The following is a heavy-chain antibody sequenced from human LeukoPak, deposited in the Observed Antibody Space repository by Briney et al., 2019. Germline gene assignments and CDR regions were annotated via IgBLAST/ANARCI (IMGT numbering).Heavy chain of an antibody. D-gene: IGHD2-2*01. CDR3: AKDRGKVPAAIFDY. V-gene: IGHV3-30*02. Sequence: PGGSLRLSCAASGFTFSSYGMHWVRQAPGKGLEWVAFIRYDGSNKYYADSVKGRFTISRDNSKNTLYLQMNSLRAEDTAVYYCAKDRGKVPAAIFDYWGQGTLATVSS. CDR1: GFTFSSYG. CDR2: IRYDGSNK. J-gene: IGHJ4*02.